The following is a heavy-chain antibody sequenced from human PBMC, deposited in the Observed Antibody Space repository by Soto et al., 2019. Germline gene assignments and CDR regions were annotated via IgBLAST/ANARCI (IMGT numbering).Heavy chain of an antibody. CDR3: ARVASGWYGVDAFDI. J-gene: IGHJ3*02. CDR2: IKQDGSEK. D-gene: IGHD6-19*01. CDR1: GFTFSSYW. Sequence: EVQLVESGGGLVQPGGSLRLSCAASGFTFSSYWMSWVRQAPGKGLEWVANIKQDGSEKYYVDSVKGRFTISRDNAKNSLYLQMNSLRAEDTAVYYCARVASGWYGVDAFDIWGQGTMVTVSS. V-gene: IGHV3-7*01.